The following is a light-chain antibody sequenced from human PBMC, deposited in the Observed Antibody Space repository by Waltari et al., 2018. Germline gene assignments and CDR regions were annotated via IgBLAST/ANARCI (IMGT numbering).Light chain of an antibody. Sequence: QSALTQPASVSGSPGQSITISCAGTSSDVGGYNSVSWYQHHPGKAPELVIFDVSNRPSGVSNRFYGSKSANTASLPISGLQAEDEAHYYCGSYSKTSTLVVFGGGTKLTV. V-gene: IGLV2-14*03. J-gene: IGLJ2*01. CDR2: DVS. CDR3: GSYSKTSTLVV. CDR1: SSDVGGYNS.